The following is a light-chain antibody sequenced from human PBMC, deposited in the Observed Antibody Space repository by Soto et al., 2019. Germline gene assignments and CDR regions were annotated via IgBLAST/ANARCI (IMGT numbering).Light chain of an antibody. CDR3: NSYTTTSTYV. Sequence: QSVLTQPASVSGSPGQSITISCTGTSTDIGSYNYVSWYQQHPGKAPKLMIYEVSNRPSGVSNRFPGSKSGNAASLTISGLQAEDEADYYCNSYTTTSTYVFGTGTKVTVL. J-gene: IGLJ1*01. CDR1: STDIGSYNY. CDR2: EVS. V-gene: IGLV2-14*01.